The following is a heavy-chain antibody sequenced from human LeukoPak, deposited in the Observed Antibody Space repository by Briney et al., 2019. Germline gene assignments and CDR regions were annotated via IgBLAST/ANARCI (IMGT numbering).Heavy chain of an antibody. CDR3: ARAITMVRGVIIPI. Sequence: ASVKVSCKACGGTFSSYAISWVRQAPGQGLEWMGGIIPIFGTANYAQKFQGRVTITTDESTSTAYMELSSLRSEDTAVYYCARAITMVRGVIIPIWGQGTLVTVSS. CDR2: IIPIFGTA. CDR1: GGTFSSYA. D-gene: IGHD3-10*01. V-gene: IGHV1-69*05. J-gene: IGHJ4*02.